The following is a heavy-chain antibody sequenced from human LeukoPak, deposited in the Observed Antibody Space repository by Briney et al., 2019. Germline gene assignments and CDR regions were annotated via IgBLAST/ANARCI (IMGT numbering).Heavy chain of an antibody. J-gene: IGHJ6*02. D-gene: IGHD2-21*02. V-gene: IGHV1-46*01. CDR1: GYTFTSYY. Sequence: ASVKVSCKASGYTFTSYYMHWVRQAPGQGLEWMGIINPSGGSTSYAQKFQGRVTMTRDTSTSTVYMELSSLRSEDTAVYYCARDVTSGYYYYYGMDVWGQGTTATVSS. CDR2: INPSGGST. CDR3: ARDVTSGYYYYYGMDV.